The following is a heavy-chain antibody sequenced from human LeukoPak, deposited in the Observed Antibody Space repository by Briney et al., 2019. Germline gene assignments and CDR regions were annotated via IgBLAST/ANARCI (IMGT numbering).Heavy chain of an antibody. Sequence: QAGGSLRLSCAASGFAFDDYAMHWVRQAPGKGLEWVSGINWNSGSRGYADSVKGRFTISRDNAKNSLYLQMNSLRAEDTAVYYCARDGQKIVGATYFDYWGQGTLVTVSS. D-gene: IGHD1-26*01. J-gene: IGHJ4*02. CDR1: GFAFDDYA. CDR2: INWNSGSR. CDR3: ARDGQKIVGATYFDY. V-gene: IGHV3-9*01.